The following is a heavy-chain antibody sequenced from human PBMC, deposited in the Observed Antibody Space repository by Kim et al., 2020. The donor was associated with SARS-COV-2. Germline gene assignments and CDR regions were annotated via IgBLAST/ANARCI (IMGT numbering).Heavy chain of an antibody. CDR3: ARHFNGYYYDSSD. D-gene: IGHD3-22*01. V-gene: IGHV5-51*01. Sequence: YSPSFQGQVTISADKSISTAYLQWSSLKASDTAMYYCARHFNGYYYDSSDWGQGTLVTVSS. J-gene: IGHJ4*02.